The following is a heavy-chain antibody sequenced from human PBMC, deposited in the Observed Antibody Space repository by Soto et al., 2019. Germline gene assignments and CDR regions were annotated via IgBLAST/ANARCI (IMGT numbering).Heavy chain of an antibody. D-gene: IGHD3-22*01. CDR1: GYTFTSYY. CDR3: ARHGRDYYDSSGYYDDWFDP. J-gene: IGHJ5*02. V-gene: IGHV1-46*01. Sequence: ASVKVSCKASGYTFTSYYMHWVRQAPGQGLEWMGIINPSGGSTSYAQKFQGRVTMTRDTSTSTVYMELSSLRSEDTAVYYCARHGRDYYDSSGYYDDWFDPWGQGTLVTVS. CDR2: INPSGGST.